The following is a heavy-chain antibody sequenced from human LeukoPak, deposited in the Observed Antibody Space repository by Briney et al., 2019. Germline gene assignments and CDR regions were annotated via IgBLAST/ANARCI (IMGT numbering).Heavy chain of an antibody. CDR2: IYYSGST. D-gene: IGHD3-22*01. Sequence: SETLSLTCTVSGGSISSGDYYWSWIRQPPGKGLEWIGYIYYSGSTYYNPSLKSRVTISVDTSKNQFSLKLSSVTAADTAVYYCARSRHDGSDYSAFWGQGTLVTVSS. CDR1: GGSISSGDYY. J-gene: IGHJ4*02. CDR3: ARSRHDGSDYSAF. V-gene: IGHV4-30-4*01.